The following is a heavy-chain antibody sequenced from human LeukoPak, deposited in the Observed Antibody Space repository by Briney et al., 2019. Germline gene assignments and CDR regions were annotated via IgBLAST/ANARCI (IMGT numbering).Heavy chain of an antibody. CDR3: ARGGYYYDSSGYPMGY. J-gene: IGHJ4*02. V-gene: IGHV1-2*02. CDR1: GYTFTGYY. Sequence: ASVKVSCKASGYTFTGYYMHWVRQAPGQGLEWMGWINPNSGGTNYAQKFQGRVTMTRDTPISTAYMELSRLRSDDTAVYYCARGGYYYDSSGYPMGYWGQGTLITVSS. D-gene: IGHD3-22*01. CDR2: INPNSGGT.